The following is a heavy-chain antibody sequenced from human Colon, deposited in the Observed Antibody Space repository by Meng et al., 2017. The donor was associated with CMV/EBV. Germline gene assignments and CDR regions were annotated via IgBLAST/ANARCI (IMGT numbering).Heavy chain of an antibody. J-gene: IGHJ4*02. CDR1: FNSYG. Sequence: FNSYGISWGRQAPGQGPEWMGWMSTYSGDTDYSQKFQGRVSMTRDTSTNTAFLELGSLRSDDTAVYFCARDGSGYCSGTSCYEAFDYWGQGTLVTVSS. D-gene: IGHD2-2*01. CDR2: MSTYSGDT. V-gene: IGHV1-18*01. CDR3: ARDGSGYCSGTSCYEAFDY.